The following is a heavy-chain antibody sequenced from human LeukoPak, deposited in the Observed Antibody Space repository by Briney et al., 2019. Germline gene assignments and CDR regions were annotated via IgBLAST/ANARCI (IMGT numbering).Heavy chain of an antibody. Sequence: GGSLRLSCSTSGFTFSSYAMHWVRQAPGKGLEYVSAISTNGGSTYYADSVKGRFTIPRDNSKNTLYLQMSSLRAEDTAVYYCVPLGYCSGTSCPHYWGQGALVAVSS. V-gene: IGHV3-64D*06. CDR1: GFTFSSYA. J-gene: IGHJ4*02. CDR3: VPLGYCSGTSCPHY. CDR2: ISTNGGST. D-gene: IGHD2-15*01.